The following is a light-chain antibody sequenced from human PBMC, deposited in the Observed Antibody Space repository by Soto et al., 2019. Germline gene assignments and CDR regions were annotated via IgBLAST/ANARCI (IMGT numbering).Light chain of an antibody. CDR3: AAWDDSLNVVV. CDR1: SSNIGNNA. J-gene: IGLJ2*01. V-gene: IGLV1-36*01. CDR2: YDD. Sequence: QSVLTQPHSVSEAPRQRVTISCSGSSSNIGNNAVNWYQQLPGKAPKLLIYYDDLLPSGVSDRFSGSKSGTSASLAISGLQSEDEADYYCAAWDDSLNVVVFGGGTKVTVL.